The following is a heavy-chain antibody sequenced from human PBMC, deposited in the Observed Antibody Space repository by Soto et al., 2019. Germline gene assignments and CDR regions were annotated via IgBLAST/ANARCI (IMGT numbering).Heavy chain of an antibody. CDR2: ISAYNGNT. V-gene: IGHV1-18*01. J-gene: IGHJ4*02. Sequence: XSVKDSWKASGYTLTSYGISWVRQAPGQGLEWMGWISAYNGNTNYAQKLQGRVTMTTDTSTSTAYMELRSLRSDDTAVYYCARASEYYYDSSGYYDSSTTHYFDYWGQGTLVTVSS. CDR1: GYTLTSYG. CDR3: ARASEYYYDSSGYYDSSTTHYFDY. D-gene: IGHD3-22*01.